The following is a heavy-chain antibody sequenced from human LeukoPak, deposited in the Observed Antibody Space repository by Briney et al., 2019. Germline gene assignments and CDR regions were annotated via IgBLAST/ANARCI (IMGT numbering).Heavy chain of an antibody. CDR1: GFTFSSNS. CDR2: ISGSGEST. CDR3: TKWSGFGDD. Sequence: PGGSLRLSCAASGFTFSSNSMTWVRQTPGKGLEWVSGISGSGESTFYADSVKGRFTISRDNSRNTLYLQMSSLRPEDTAVYYCTKWSGFGDDWGQGTMVTVSS. V-gene: IGHV3-23*01. D-gene: IGHD3-10*01. J-gene: IGHJ4*02.